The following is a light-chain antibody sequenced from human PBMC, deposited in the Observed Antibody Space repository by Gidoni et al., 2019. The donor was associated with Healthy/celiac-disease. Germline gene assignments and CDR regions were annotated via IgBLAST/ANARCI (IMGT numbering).Light chain of an antibody. Sequence: DIQMTQPPSPLSASEADRVTITCRASQSSSSYLNWYQQKPGKAPKLLIYAASSLESGVPSRFSGSGSGTDFTLTISSVQPEDFATYYCQQSYSTPWTFGQGTKVEIK. CDR2: AAS. V-gene: IGKV1-39*01. CDR1: QSSSSY. J-gene: IGKJ1*01. CDR3: QQSYSTPWT.